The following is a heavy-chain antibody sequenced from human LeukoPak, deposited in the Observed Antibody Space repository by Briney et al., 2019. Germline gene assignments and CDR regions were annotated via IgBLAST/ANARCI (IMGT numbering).Heavy chain of an antibody. J-gene: IGHJ4*02. CDR1: GYTFTNYY. V-gene: IGHV1-18*04. D-gene: IGHD1-1*01. Sequence: ASVKVSCKASGYTFTNYYFHWVRQAPGQGLEWMGWISAYNGNTHYAQKVQDRVTMTTDTSTSTAYMELRSLRSDDTAVYYCAREGGPTGGAQDYWGQGTLVTVSS. CDR3: AREGGPTGGAQDY. CDR2: ISAYNGNT.